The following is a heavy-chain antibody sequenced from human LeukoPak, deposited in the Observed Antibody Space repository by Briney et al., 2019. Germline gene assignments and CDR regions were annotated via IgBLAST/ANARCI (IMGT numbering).Heavy chain of an antibody. D-gene: IGHD2-8*01. CDR1: GYTFTSYG. Sequence: ASVKVSCKASGYTFTSYGISWVRQAPEQGLGWLAWISAYNGNTNYAQKLQRRVTMTTDTSTSTAYMELRSLRSDATAVYYCARIYCTNGVCRRLFDYWGQGTLVTVSS. J-gene: IGHJ4*02. V-gene: IGHV1-18*01. CDR2: ISAYNGNT. CDR3: ARIYCTNGVCRRLFDY.